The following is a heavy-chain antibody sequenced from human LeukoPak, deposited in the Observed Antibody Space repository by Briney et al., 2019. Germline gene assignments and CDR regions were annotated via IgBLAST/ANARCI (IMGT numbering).Heavy chain of an antibody. D-gene: IGHD6-19*01. CDR2: ISGSGGST. CDR1: GFTFSSYA. Sequence: GGSPRLSCAASGFTFSSYAMSWVRQAPGKGLEWVSAISGSGGSTYYADSVKGRFTISRDNSKNTLYLQMNSLRAEDTAVYYCVKEASSGSYRTSDYWGQGTLVTVSS. CDR3: VKEASSGSYRTSDY. V-gene: IGHV3-23*01. J-gene: IGHJ4*02.